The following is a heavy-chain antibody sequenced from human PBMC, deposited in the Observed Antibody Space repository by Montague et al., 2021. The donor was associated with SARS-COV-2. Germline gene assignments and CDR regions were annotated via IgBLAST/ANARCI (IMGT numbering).Heavy chain of an antibody. J-gene: IGHJ3*01. Sequence: SETLSLTCTVSGGSISSSGYYWGWIRQPTGKGLEWIGSIDYSGSTYYNPTVKSRVTISVDTTKNQFSLKLSSVTAADTAVYYCARFPTSYYYDSKASPATPDAFDLWGQGTMVTVSS. CDR1: GGSISSSGYY. D-gene: IGHD3-22*01. V-gene: IGHV4-39*01. CDR2: IDYSGST. CDR3: ARFPTSYYYDSKASPATPDAFDL.